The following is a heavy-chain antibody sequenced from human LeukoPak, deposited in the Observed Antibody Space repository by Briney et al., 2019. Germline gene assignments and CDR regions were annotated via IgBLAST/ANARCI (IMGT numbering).Heavy chain of an antibody. CDR1: GFTFSSYG. J-gene: IGHJ3*02. CDR3: AKGHGGFFRYFDTNDAFDI. CDR2: ISGSGGST. D-gene: IGHD3-9*01. Sequence: GGSLRLSCAASGFTFSSYGMSWVRQAPGKGLEWVSAISGSGGSTYYADSVKGRFTISRDNSKNTLYLQMNSLRAEDTALYYCAKGHGGFFRYFDTNDAFDIWGQGTMVTVSS. V-gene: IGHV3-23*01.